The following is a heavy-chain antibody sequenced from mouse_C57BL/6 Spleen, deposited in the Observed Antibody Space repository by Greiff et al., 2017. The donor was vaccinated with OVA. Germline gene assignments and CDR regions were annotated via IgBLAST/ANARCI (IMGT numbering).Heavy chain of an antibody. CDR1: GYSITSGYY. Sequence: VQLKESGPGLVKPSQSLSLTCSVTGYSITSGYYWNWIRQFPGNKLEWMGYISYDGSNNYNPSLKNRISITRDTSKNQFFLKLNSVTTEDTATYYCAREDYDYDGVYYAMDYWGQGTSVTVSS. CDR2: ISYDGSN. V-gene: IGHV3-6*01. D-gene: IGHD2-4*01. CDR3: AREDYDYDGVYYAMDY. J-gene: IGHJ4*01.